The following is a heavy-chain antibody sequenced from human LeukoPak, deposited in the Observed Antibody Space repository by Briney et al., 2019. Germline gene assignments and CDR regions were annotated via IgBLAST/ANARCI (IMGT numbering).Heavy chain of an antibody. CDR2: ISWNSGSI. CDR1: GFTFSGHY. D-gene: IGHD4-17*01. CDR3: AKDIAVTTGFDAFDI. Sequence: GGSLRLSCAASGFTFSGHYIDWVRQAPGKGLEWVSGISWNSGSIGYADSVKGRFTISRDNAKNSLYLQMNSLRAEDTALYYCAKDIAVTTGFDAFDIWGQGTMVTVSS. V-gene: IGHV3-9*01. J-gene: IGHJ3*02.